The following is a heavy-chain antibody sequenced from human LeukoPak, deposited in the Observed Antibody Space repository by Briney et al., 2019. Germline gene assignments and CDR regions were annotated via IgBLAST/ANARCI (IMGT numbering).Heavy chain of an antibody. CDR2: IYYSGST. CDR3: ARHAEYGGAAFDY. CDR1: GGSISSYY. Sequence: PSETLSLTCTVSGGSISSYYWSWIRQPPGKGLEWIGYIYYSGSTNYNPSLKTRVTISVDTSKNQFSLKLSSVTAADTAVYYCARHAEYGGAAFDYWGQRTLVTVSS. V-gene: IGHV4-59*08. D-gene: IGHD4-23*01. J-gene: IGHJ4*02.